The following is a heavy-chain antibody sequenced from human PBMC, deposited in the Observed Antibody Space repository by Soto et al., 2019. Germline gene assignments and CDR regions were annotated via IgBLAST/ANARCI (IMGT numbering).Heavy chain of an antibody. V-gene: IGHV3-30-3*01. Sequence: PGGSLRLSCAASGFTFSSYAMHWVRQAPGKGLEWVAVISYDGSNKYYADSVKGRFTISRDNSKNTLYLQMNSLRAEDTAVYYCADSSGYWGPPEFDYWGQGTLVTVSS. D-gene: IGHD3-22*01. CDR1: GFTFSSYA. CDR2: ISYDGSNK. J-gene: IGHJ4*02. CDR3: ADSSGYWGPPEFDY.